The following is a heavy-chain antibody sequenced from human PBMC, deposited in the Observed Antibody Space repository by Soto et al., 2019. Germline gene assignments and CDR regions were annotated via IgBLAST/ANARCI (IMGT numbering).Heavy chain of an antibody. CDR1: GGSISSSNW. V-gene: IGHV4-4*02. Sequence: PSETLSLTCAVSGGSISSSNWWSWVRQPPGKGLEWIGEIYHSGSTNYNPSLKSRVTISVDKSKNQFSLKLSSVTAADTAVYYCAGYSQAAESFQHWGQGTLVTVSS. CDR2: IYHSGST. D-gene: IGHD5-18*01. J-gene: IGHJ1*01. CDR3: AGYSQAAESFQH.